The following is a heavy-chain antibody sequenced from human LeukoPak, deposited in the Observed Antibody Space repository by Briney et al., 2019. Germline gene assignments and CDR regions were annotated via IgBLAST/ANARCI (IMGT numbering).Heavy chain of an antibody. D-gene: IGHD1-26*01. CDR2: ISAYNGNT. Sequence: ASVKVSCKASGYSFTSYGISWVRQAPGQGLEWMGWISAYNGNTNYAQKLQGGVTMTTDPSTSTAYMELRSLRSDDTAVYYCARVGGSGSYYVSDYWGQGTLVTVSS. CDR3: ARVGGSGSYYVSDY. CDR1: GYSFTSYG. V-gene: IGHV1-18*01. J-gene: IGHJ4*02.